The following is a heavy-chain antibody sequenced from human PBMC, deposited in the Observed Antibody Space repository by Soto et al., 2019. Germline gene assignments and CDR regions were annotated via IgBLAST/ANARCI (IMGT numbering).Heavy chain of an antibody. V-gene: IGHV4-59*01. CDR3: ARDLWGYCGADCYPLDV. CDR2: MYNTGSN. J-gene: IGHJ6*02. CDR1: GGSISSYY. Sequence: QVRLQESGPGLVKPSETLSLTCTVSGGSISSYYWSWIRQPPGKGLEWIGYMYNTGSNIYNPSLKSRVTISVDTSKNQFSLKLNSVTAADTAVYYCARDLWGYCGADCYPLDVWGQGTTVTVSS. D-gene: IGHD2-21*02.